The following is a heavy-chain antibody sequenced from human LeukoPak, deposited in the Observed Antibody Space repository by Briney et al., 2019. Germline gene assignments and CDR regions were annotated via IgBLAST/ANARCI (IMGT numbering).Heavy chain of an antibody. CDR2: INPNSGGT. CDR1: GYTFTGYY. J-gene: IGHJ4*02. Sequence: ASVKVSCKASGYTFTGYYMHWVRPAPGQGLEWMGWINPNSGGTNYAQKFQGRVTMTRDTSISTAYMELSRLRSDDTAVYYCASLTLGNMYYYDSSGYPREGVDYFDYWGQGTLVTVSS. V-gene: IGHV1-2*02. CDR3: ASLTLGNMYYYDSSGYPREGVDYFDY. D-gene: IGHD3-22*01.